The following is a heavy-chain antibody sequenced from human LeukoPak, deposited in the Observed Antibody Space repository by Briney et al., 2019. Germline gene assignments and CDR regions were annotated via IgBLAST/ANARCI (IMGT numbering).Heavy chain of an antibody. V-gene: IGHV4-34*01. J-gene: IGHJ4*02. Sequence: SETLSLTCAVYGGSFSDYYWSWICQPPGKGLEWIGEINHSGSTNYNPSLKSRVTISADSSKNQFSLKLSSVAAADTAVYYCAREGVPAATYSFDFWGQGTLVTVSS. CDR1: GGSFSDYY. D-gene: IGHD2-2*01. CDR2: INHSGST. CDR3: AREGVPAATYSFDF.